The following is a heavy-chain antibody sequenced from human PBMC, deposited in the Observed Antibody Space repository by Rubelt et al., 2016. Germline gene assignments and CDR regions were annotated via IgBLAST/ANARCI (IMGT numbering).Heavy chain of an antibody. J-gene: IGHJ4*02. D-gene: IGHD5-18*01. CDR3: ARRQLWSFLFDY. CDR1: GFTFSSYA. V-gene: IGHV3-13*01. CDR2: IGPAGET. Sequence: EVQLLESGGGLVQPGGSMRLSCAASGFTFSSYAMSWVRQAPGKGLEWVSAIGPAGETYYPGSVKGRFTTSRENAKNALYLQMNSLRAEDTAVYYWARRQLWSFLFDYWGQGTLVTVSS.